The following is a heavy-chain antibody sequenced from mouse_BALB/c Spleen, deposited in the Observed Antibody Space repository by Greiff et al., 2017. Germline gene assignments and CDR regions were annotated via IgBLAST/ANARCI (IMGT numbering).Heavy chain of an antibody. CDR3: ARSTVGSFDY. J-gene: IGHJ2*01. CDR2: IDPANGNT. D-gene: IGHD1-1*01. Sequence: VQLKQSGAELVKPGASVKLSCTASGFNITDTYMHWVKQRPEQGLEWIGRIDPANGNTKYDPKFQGKATITADTSSNTAYLQLSSLTSEDTAVYYCARSTVGSFDYWGQGTTLTVSS. CDR1: GFNITDTY. V-gene: IGHV14-3*02.